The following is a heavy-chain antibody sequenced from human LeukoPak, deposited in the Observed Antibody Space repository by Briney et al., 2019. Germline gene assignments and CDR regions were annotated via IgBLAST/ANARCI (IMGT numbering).Heavy chain of an antibody. CDR3: ARGMIAAAAHFDY. J-gene: IGHJ4*02. D-gene: IGHD6-13*01. Sequence: PSETLSLTCAVYGGSFSGYYRSWIRQPPGKGLEWIGEINHSGSTNYNPSLKSRVTISVDTSKNQFSLKLSSVTAADTAVYYCARGMIAAAAHFDYWGQGTLVTVSS. CDR2: INHSGST. V-gene: IGHV4-34*01. CDR1: GGSFSGYY.